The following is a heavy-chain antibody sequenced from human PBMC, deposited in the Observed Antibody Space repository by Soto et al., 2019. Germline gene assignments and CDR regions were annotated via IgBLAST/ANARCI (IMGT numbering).Heavy chain of an antibody. CDR2: IYWDYDK. V-gene: IGHV2-5*02. D-gene: IGHD6-19*01. J-gene: IGHJ4*02. CDR1: GFSLSTTGVA. Sequence: QITLKESGPTLVNPTQTLTLTCTFSGFSLSTTGVAVGWIRQPPGKALEWLAIIYWDYDKRYSPSLKTRLTITKDTSKNQVVLTTTNMDPEDTATYYCAHNPYNSGWSHFDYWGQGTLVTVSA. CDR3: AHNPYNSGWSHFDY.